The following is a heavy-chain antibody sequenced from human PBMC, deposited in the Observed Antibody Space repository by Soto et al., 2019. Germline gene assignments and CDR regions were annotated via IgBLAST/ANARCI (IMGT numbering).Heavy chain of an antibody. Sequence: EVQLLESGGGLVQPGGSLRLSCAASGFTFSSYAVSLVRQAPGKGLEWVSSITSSGGSTYYADSVKGRFTISRDNSKNTLFLLMNSLRAEDTAVYYCAKRKYYERSAVWDSWGQGTLVTVSS. D-gene: IGHD3-22*01. CDR3: AKRKYYERSAVWDS. V-gene: IGHV3-23*01. CDR1: GFTFSSYA. CDR2: ITSSGGST. J-gene: IGHJ4*02.